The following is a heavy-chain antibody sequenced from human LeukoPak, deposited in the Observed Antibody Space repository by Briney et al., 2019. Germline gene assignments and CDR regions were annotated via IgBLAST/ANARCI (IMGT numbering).Heavy chain of an antibody. CDR1: GCTFSGST. CDR2: MRSKANSFVT. J-gene: IGHJ3*02. Sequence: PGGSLKLSCTDSGCTFSGSTVHWVRQASGRGREWVGRMRSKANSFVTTYTTSVQGRVTISRDDSQNTAYLQMNSLRTEDTALYYCTTDQFHSFDIWGRGTMVTVSS. D-gene: IGHD5-24*01. V-gene: IGHV3-73*01. CDR3: TTDQFHSFDI.